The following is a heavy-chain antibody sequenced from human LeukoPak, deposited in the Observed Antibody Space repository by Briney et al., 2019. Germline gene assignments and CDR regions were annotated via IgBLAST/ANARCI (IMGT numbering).Heavy chain of an antibody. D-gene: IGHD3-16*01. Sequence: GGSLRLSCAASGFTFSSYAVSWVRQAPGKGLEWVSLISAGGGSTHYADSVKGRFTISRDNSKDTLYLQMNSLRAEDTATYYCAKDWGYWGQGTLVTVSS. CDR2: ISAGGGST. V-gene: IGHV3-23*01. CDR3: AKDWGY. CDR1: GFTFSSYA. J-gene: IGHJ4*02.